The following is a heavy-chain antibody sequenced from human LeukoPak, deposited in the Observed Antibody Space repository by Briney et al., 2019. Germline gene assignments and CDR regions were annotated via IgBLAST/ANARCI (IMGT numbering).Heavy chain of an antibody. CDR1: GFTFSNAW. CDR2: ISYDGSNK. CDR3: ARGGSAWAIDC. Sequence: GGSLRLSCAASGFTFSNAWMSWVRQAPGKGLEWVAVISYDGSNKYYADSVKGRFTISRDNSKNTLYLQMNSLRAEDTAVNYCARGGSAWAIDCWGQGTLVTVSS. D-gene: IGHD6-19*01. J-gene: IGHJ4*02. V-gene: IGHV3-30-3*01.